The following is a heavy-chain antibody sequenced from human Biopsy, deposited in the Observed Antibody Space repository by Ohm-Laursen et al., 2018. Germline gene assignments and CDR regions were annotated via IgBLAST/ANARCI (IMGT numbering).Heavy chain of an antibody. J-gene: IGHJ4*02. CDR2: ISSDGTKE. D-gene: IGHD3-16*01. Sequence: SLRLSCSASGFGVNTYGMHWVRQGPGKGLEWVSVISSDGTKELYADSVKGRFSISRDNAKSSVSLQMNSLRGEDTAVYYCARGSEFEGNTWSIDYWGQGTQVTVSS. CDR3: ARGSEFEGNTWSIDY. CDR1: GFGVNTYG. V-gene: IGHV3-30*03.